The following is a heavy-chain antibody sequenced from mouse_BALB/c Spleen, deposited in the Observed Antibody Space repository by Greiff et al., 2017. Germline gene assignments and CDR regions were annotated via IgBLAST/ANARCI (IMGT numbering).Heavy chain of an antibody. D-gene: IGHD1-2*01. J-gene: IGHJ4*01. CDR3: ARDISTTAGYYAMDY. CDR1: GFTFTDYY. CDR2: IRNKANGYTT. V-gene: IGHV7-3*02. Sequence: VQGVESGGDLVQPGGSLRLSCATSGFTFTDYYMSWVRQPPGKALEWLGFIRNKANGYTTEYSASVKGRFTISRDNSQSILYLQMNTLRAEDSATYYCARDISTTAGYYAMDYWGQGTSVTVSS.